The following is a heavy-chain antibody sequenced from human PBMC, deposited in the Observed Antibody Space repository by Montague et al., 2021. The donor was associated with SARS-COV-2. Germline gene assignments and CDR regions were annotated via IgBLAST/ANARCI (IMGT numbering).Heavy chain of an antibody. Sequence: SLRLSCAASGFTFSSYWMHWVRQAPGKGLVWVSRINSDGSSTSYADSVKGRFTISRDNAKNTLYLQMNSLRAEDTAVYYCARVGYDSSGYYYVYYYYGMGVWGQGTTVTVSS. D-gene: IGHD3-22*01. CDR2: INSDGSST. CDR3: ARVGYDSSGYYYVYYYYGMGV. CDR1: GFTFSSYW. J-gene: IGHJ6*02. V-gene: IGHV3-74*01.